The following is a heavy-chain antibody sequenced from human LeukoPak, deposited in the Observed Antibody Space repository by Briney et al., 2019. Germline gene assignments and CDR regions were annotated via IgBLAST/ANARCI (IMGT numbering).Heavy chain of an antibody. Sequence: PSETLSLTCTVSGGSINGNSYYWGWIRQPPGKGLEWIANIYYSGSTSYNPSLRSRVTISVDTSKNLFSLRLTSVTAADTAVYYCARADNLFDSSGYYWTVWGQGTLVTVSS. CDR3: ARADNLFDSSGYYWTV. V-gene: IGHV4-39*07. CDR1: GGSINGNSYY. D-gene: IGHD3-22*01. CDR2: IYYSGST. J-gene: IGHJ4*02.